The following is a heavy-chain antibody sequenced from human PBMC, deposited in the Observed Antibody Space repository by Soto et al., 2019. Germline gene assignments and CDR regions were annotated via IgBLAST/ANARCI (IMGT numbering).Heavy chain of an antibody. J-gene: IGHJ3*02. Sequence: EVRLVESGGGLVNPGGSLRLSCAASGFKFRTYTMNWVRQAPGKGLEWLSSISSTSTYIYYADSVKGRFTTSRYSAENSLYLQMNSLRVEDTAVYYCAKGAPGDYYDSSGLDAFDIWGQGTLVTVAS. CDR2: ISSTSTYI. CDR3: AKGAPGDYYDSSGLDAFDI. CDR1: GFKFRTYT. D-gene: IGHD3-22*01. V-gene: IGHV3-21*06.